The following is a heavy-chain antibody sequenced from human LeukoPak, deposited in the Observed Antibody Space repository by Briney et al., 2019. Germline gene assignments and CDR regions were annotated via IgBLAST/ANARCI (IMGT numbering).Heavy chain of an antibody. Sequence: ASVKVSCKVSGYTLTELSIHWVRQAPGKGLEWMGGFDPEDGETIYAQKFQGRVTMTRDTSTSTVYMELSSLRSEDTAVYYCARGVGSSWPFDYWGQGTLVTVSS. J-gene: IGHJ4*02. V-gene: IGHV1-24*01. CDR2: FDPEDGET. D-gene: IGHD6-13*01. CDR1: GYTLTELS. CDR3: ARGVGSSWPFDY.